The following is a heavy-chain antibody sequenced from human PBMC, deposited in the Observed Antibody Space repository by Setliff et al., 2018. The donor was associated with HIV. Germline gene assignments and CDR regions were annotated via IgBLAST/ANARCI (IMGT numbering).Heavy chain of an antibody. CDR2: ISYTGSP. Sequence: SETLSLTCSVSGGSITSHYWTWIRQPPGKGLEWIGVISYTGSPHYNPSLKSRVTMSLDTSKNQISLKVNSVTAADTAVYFCARGRGGNYLDSWGQGTLVTVSS. CDR3: ARGRGGNYLDS. J-gene: IGHJ4*02. CDR1: GGSITSHY. V-gene: IGHV4-59*11.